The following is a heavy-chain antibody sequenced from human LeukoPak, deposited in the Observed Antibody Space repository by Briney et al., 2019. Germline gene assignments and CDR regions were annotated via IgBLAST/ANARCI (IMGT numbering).Heavy chain of an antibody. CDR1: GFTFSSYA. J-gene: IGHJ6*04. V-gene: IGHV3-30*04. Sequence: GGSLRLSCAASGFTFSSYAMHWVRQAPGKGLEWVAVISYDGSNKYYADSVKGRFTISRDNSKNTLYLQMNSLRAEDTAVYYCARDRKYYGSGSYYPRGHDYGTDVWGKGTTVTVSS. CDR3: ARDRKYYGSGSYYPRGHDYGTDV. CDR2: ISYDGSNK. D-gene: IGHD3-10*01.